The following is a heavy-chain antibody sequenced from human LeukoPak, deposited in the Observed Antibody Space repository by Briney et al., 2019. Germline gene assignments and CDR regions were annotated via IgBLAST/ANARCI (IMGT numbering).Heavy chain of an antibody. CDR1: GFTFSRYA. V-gene: IGHV3-23*01. Sequence: GGSLRLSCAASGFTFSRYAMNWVRQAPEKGLEWVSSISGGTGSAAYADSVKGRFTMSRDNSKNTLYLQMNSLRAEDTAVYYCAKDGGYGSGNYYPDYWGQGTLVTVSS. CDR2: ISGGTGSA. D-gene: IGHD3-10*01. CDR3: AKDGGYGSGNYYPDY. J-gene: IGHJ4*02.